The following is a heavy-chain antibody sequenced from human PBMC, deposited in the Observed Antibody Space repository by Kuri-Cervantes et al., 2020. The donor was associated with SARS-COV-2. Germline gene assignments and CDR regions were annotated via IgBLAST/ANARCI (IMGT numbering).Heavy chain of an antibody. CDR3: ARPTVGGLVQAFDL. CDR2: IYPGDSDT. CDR1: GYTFTNYW. Sequence: GESLKISCEASGYTFTNYWIAWVRQMPGKGLECMGIIYPGDSDTRYSPSFQGQVTISADKSMNTAYLQWSTLQTSDSGLYYCARPTVGGLVQAFDLWGQGTMVTVSS. D-gene: IGHD3/OR15-3a*01. J-gene: IGHJ3*01. V-gene: IGHV5-51*01.